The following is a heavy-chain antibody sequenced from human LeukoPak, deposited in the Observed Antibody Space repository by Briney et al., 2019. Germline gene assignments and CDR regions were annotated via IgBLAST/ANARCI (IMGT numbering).Heavy chain of an antibody. CDR3: ARDGDIVATGPEGYYYYGMDV. V-gene: IGHV1-69*04. J-gene: IGHJ6*02. Sequence: SVKVSCKASGGTFSSYAISWVRQAPGQGLEWMGRIIPILGIANYAQKFQGRVTITADKSTSTAYMELSSLRSEDTAVYYCARDGDIVATGPEGYYYYGMDVWGQGTTVTVSS. D-gene: IGHD5-12*01. CDR1: GGTFSSYA. CDR2: IIPILGIA.